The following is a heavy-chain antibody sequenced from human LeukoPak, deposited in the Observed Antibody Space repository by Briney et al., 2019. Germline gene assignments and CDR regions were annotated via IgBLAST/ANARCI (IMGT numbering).Heavy chain of an antibody. V-gene: IGHV3-30*04. CDR1: GFTFSSYA. CDR3: ARDKSSSSWLPDY. Sequence: GGSLRLSCAASGFTFSSYAMHWVRQAPGKGLEGVAVISYDGSNKYYADSVKGRFTISRDNSKNTLYLQMNSLRAEDTAVYYCARDKSSSSWLPDYWGQGTLVTVSS. D-gene: IGHD6-13*01. CDR2: ISYDGSNK. J-gene: IGHJ4*02.